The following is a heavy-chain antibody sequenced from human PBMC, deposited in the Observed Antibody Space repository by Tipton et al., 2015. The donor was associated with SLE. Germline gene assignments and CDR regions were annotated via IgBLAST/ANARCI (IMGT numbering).Heavy chain of an antibody. CDR2: INHSGST. V-gene: IGHV4-34*01. D-gene: IGHD6-13*01. Sequence: TLSLTCAVYGGSFSGYYWSWIRQPPGKGLEWIGEINHSGSTNYNPSLKSRVTISVDTSKNQFSLKLSSVTAADTAVYYCARSIAAAVDCWGQVTLVTVSS. J-gene: IGHJ4*02. CDR3: ARSIAAAVDC. CDR1: GGSFSGYY.